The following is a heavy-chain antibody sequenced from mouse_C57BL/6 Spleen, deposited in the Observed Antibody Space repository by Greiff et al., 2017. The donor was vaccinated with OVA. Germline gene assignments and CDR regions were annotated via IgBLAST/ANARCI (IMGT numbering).Heavy chain of an antibody. CDR2: ISDGGSYT. Sequence: EVMLVESGGGLVKPGGSLKLSCAASGFTFSSYAMSWVRQTPEKRLEWVATISDGGSYTYYPDNVKGRFTISRDNAKNNRYLQMSHLKSEDTAMYYYERARWDGYFDYWGKGTTLTVAS. CDR3: ERARWDGYFDY. D-gene: IGHD4-1*01. J-gene: IGHJ2*01. V-gene: IGHV5-4*03. CDR1: GFTFSSYA.